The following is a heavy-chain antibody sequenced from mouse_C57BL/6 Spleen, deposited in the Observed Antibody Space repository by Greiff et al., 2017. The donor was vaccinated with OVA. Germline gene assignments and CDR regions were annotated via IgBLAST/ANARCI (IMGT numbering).Heavy chain of an antibody. J-gene: IGHJ2*01. V-gene: IGHV1-75*01. CDR3: ASRIYYSNYYFDY. D-gene: IGHD2-5*01. CDR1: GYTFTDYY. Sequence: VQLQESGPELVKPGASVKISCKASGYTFTDYYINWVKQRPGQGLEWIGWIFPGSGSTYYNEKFKGKATLTVDKSSNTAYLQLSSLTSEDAAIYYCASRIYYSNYYFDYWGKGTTLTVSS. CDR2: IFPGSGST.